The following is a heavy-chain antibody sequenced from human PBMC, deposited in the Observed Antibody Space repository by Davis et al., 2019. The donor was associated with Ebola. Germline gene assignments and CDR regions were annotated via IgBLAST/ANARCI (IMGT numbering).Heavy chain of an antibody. V-gene: IGHV3-74*01. Sequence: HTGGSLRLSCAASGFTVSSNYMSWVRQAPGKGLVWVSRINSDGSSTSYADSVKGRFTISRDNSKNTLYLQMNSLRAEDTAVYYCARDGAYMITYLYYFDYWGQGTLVTVSS. J-gene: IGHJ4*02. CDR2: INSDGSST. D-gene: IGHD3-16*01. CDR3: ARDGAYMITYLYYFDY. CDR1: GFTVSSNY.